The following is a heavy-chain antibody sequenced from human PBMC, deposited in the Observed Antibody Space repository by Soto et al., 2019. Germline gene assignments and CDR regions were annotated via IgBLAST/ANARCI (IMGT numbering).Heavy chain of an antibody. CDR2: IKQDGSEK. CDR1: GFTFSSYW. Sequence: EVQLVESGGGLVQPGGSLRLSCAASGFTFSSYWMSWVRQAPGKGLEWVANIKQDGSEKYYEDSVKGRFTISRDTAKNSLFLQMNSLRAEDTAVYYCARGAKYRSGWYPPWEPPDYWGQGTLVTVSS. J-gene: IGHJ4*02. D-gene: IGHD6-19*01. V-gene: IGHV3-7*01. CDR3: ARGAKYRSGWYPPWEPPDY.